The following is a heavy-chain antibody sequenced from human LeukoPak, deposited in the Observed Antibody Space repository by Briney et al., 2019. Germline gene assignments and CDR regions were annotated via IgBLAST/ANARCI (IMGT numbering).Heavy chain of an antibody. J-gene: IGHJ6*03. V-gene: IGHV1-69*05. Sequence: REASVKVSCKASGGTFSSYAISWARQAPGQGLEWMGGIIPIFGTANYAQKYQGRVTITTDESTSTAYMELSSLRSEDTAVYYCARGGVMVYAEAMDVWGKGTTVTVSS. CDR1: GGTFSSYA. CDR3: ARGGVMVYAEAMDV. CDR2: IIPIFGTA. D-gene: IGHD2-8*01.